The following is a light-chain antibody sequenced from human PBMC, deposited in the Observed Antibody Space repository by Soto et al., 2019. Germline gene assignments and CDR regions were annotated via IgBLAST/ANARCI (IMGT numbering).Light chain of an antibody. CDR1: SSNIGGNF. V-gene: IGLV1-47*02. J-gene: IGLJ1*01. Sequence: QSVLTQPPSASGTPGQRVTISCSGVSSNIGGNFVYWYQQLPGTAPKLLIYSSNQRPSGVPDRFSGSKSGTSASLAISGLRSEDEADYYCAAWDDSLRGYVFGAGTQLTVL. CDR3: AAWDDSLRGYV. CDR2: SSN.